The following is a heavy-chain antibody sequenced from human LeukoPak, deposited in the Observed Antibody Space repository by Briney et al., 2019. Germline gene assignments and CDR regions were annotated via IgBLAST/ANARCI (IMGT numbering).Heavy chain of an antibody. J-gene: IGHJ4*02. Sequence: LEALSLTCTVSGGSISTNNYYWGWIRQPPGTGLEWIGSIYYSGSTYFNPSLKSRVTISVDTSKNQFSLKLSSVTAADTAVYYCAGSGILATPYYFDYWGQGTLVTVSS. V-gene: IGHV4-39*01. CDR3: AGSGILATPYYFDY. D-gene: IGHD5-12*01. CDR2: IYYSGST. CDR1: GGSISTNNYY.